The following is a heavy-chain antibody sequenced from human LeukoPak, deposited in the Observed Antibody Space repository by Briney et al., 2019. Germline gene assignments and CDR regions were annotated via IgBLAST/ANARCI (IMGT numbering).Heavy chain of an antibody. CDR1: GYTFTGYY. CDR3: ARSRGLELLRFDY. CDR2: INPNSGGT. V-gene: IGHV1-2*02. D-gene: IGHD1-7*01. Sequence: ASVKVSCKASGYTFTGYYMHWVRQAPGQGLEGMGWINPNSGGTNYAQKFQGRVTMTRDTSISTAYMELSRLRSDDTAVYYCARSRGLELLRFDYWGQGTLVTVSS. J-gene: IGHJ4*02.